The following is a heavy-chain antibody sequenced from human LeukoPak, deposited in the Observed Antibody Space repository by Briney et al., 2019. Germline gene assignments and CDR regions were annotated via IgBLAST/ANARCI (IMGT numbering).Heavy chain of an antibody. Sequence: SETLSLTCTVSGGSISNYYWSWIRQPPGKGLEWIGYIYYSGSTNYNPSLKSRVTISVDTSKNQFSLRLSSVTAADTAVYYCARGWGYFDYWGQGTLVTVSS. V-gene: IGHV4-59*01. J-gene: IGHJ4*02. CDR2: IYYSGST. D-gene: IGHD7-27*01. CDR1: GGSISNYY. CDR3: ARGWGYFDY.